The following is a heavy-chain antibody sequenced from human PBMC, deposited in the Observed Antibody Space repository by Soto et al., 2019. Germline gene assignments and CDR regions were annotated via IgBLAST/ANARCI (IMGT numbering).Heavy chain of an antibody. Sequence: GPEVKKPGASVKVSCKASGYSFSNSGFSWMRQAPGQGLEWMGWIITYNGNTNYAQKFQGRLSMTRDTSTTTAFMELTTLRSDDTAVYYCARDEYNNGRNWLNPWGQGTLVTVTS. J-gene: IGHJ5*02. D-gene: IGHD2-8*01. V-gene: IGHV1-18*01. CDR3: ARDEYNNGRNWLNP. CDR1: GYSFSNSG. CDR2: IITYNGNT.